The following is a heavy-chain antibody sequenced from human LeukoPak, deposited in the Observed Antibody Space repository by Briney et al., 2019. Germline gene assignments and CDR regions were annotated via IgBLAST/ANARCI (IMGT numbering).Heavy chain of an antibody. Sequence: GGSLRLSCAASGFTFSSYAMSWVRQAPGKGLEWVSVISDSGDNTYYADSVKGRFTISRDNSKNTLYLQMNSLRAEDTAVYYCAKGGIPAGPGYWGQGTLVTVSS. CDR2: ISDSGDNT. CDR1: GFTFSSYA. CDR3: AKGGIPAGPGY. J-gene: IGHJ4*02. V-gene: IGHV3-23*01. D-gene: IGHD6-13*01.